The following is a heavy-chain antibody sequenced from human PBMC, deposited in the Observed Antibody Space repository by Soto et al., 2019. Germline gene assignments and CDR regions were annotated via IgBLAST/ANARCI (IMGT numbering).Heavy chain of an antibody. V-gene: IGHV3-49*04. CDR3: TRGPVYYAQAVVYFDY. CDR1: GFNFGDYA. D-gene: IGHD3-10*01. CDR2: IRSKAYGGTT. Sequence: PGGSMRLSCTASGFNFGDYAMSWVRQAPGKGLEWVGFIRSKAYGGTTEYAACVKGRFAISRDDSKSIAYLQMNSLKTEDTAVYYCTRGPVYYAQAVVYFDYWGQGTLVTVSS. J-gene: IGHJ4*02.